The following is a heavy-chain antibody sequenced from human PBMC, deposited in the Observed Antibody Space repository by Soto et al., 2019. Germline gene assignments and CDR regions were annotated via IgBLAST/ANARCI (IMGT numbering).Heavy chain of an antibody. Sequence: QDQLVQSGVEVKKPGASVKVSCKASGYSFTNYGITWVRQAPGQGFAWMGWISAYNGNTNYAQKFQGRVTMTTDASTSTAYLEFRSLRSDDTAVYYCARDRGVAPPVAGNTHYYYYMDVWGKGTTVTVSS. CDR3: ARDRGVAPPVAGNTHYYYYMDV. V-gene: IGHV1-18*01. CDR1: GYSFTNYG. CDR2: ISAYNGNT. J-gene: IGHJ6*03. D-gene: IGHD6-19*01.